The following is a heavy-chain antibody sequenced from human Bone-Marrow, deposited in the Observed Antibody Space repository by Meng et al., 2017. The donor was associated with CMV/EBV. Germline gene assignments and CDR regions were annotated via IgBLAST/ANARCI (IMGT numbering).Heavy chain of an antibody. CDR3: ARDVVDCTNGVCARRGMDV. J-gene: IGHJ6*02. CDR1: GFTFNGYA. Sequence: GGSLRLSCAASGFTFNGYAMHWVRQAPGKGLEWVSSISSSSSYIYYADSVKGRFTISRDNAKNSLYLQMNSLRAEDTAVYYCARDVVDCTNGVCARRGMDVWGQGTTVTVSS. CDR2: ISSSSSYI. D-gene: IGHD2-8*01. V-gene: IGHV3-21*01.